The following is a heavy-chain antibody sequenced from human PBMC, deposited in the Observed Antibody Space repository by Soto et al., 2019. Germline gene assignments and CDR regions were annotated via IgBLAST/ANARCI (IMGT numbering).Heavy chain of an antibody. CDR1: GFTFSSYA. CDR2: ISGSGGST. CDR3: AKENGYSSSWFEFDY. Sequence: EVQLLESGGGLVQPGGSLRLSGTASGFTFSSYAMSWVRQAPGKGLEWVSAISGSGGSTYYADSVKGRFTISRDNSKNTLYLQMNSLRAEDTAVYYCAKENGYSSSWFEFDYWGQGTLVTVSS. V-gene: IGHV3-23*01. D-gene: IGHD6-13*01. J-gene: IGHJ4*02.